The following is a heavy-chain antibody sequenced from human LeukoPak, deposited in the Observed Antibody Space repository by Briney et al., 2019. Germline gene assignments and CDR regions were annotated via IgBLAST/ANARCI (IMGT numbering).Heavy chain of an antibody. CDR3: ARHRGYCSGSNCYSSWFDP. J-gene: IGHJ5*02. CDR1: SGSISSASYY. V-gene: IGHV4-39*01. Sequence: SETLSLTCTVSSGSISSASYYWGWIRQPPGKGLEWIGTIYYSGSTYYNPSLRSRVTISVDTSKNQFSLKLTSVTAADTAVYYCARHRGYCSGSNCYSSWFDPWGQGTLVTVSS. CDR2: IYYSGST. D-gene: IGHD2-15*01.